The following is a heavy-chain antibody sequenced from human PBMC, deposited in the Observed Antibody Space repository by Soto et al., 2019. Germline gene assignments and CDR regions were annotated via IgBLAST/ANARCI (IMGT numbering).Heavy chain of an antibody. CDR3: ARLGVRHSDYEAYGDYEGGDY. V-gene: IGHV4-59*08. CDR1: GGSISSYY. D-gene: IGHD4-17*01. CDR2: IYYSGST. J-gene: IGHJ4*02. Sequence: QVQLQESGPGLVKPSETLSLTCTVSGGSISSYYWSWIRQPPGKGLEWIGYIYYSGSTNYNPSLRVVVNISLDRSKNQFSLRLSSVTAADTAVYYCARLGVRHSDYEAYGDYEGGDYWGQGTLVTVSS.